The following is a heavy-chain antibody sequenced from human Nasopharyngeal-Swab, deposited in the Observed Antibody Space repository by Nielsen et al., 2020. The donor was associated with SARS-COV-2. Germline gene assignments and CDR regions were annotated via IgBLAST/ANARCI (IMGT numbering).Heavy chain of an antibody. Sequence: SLKISCVASGFTFNDYTMHWVRQAPGKGLEWVSGINWNSGRKGYADSVKGRFTISRDNAKNSLYLLVNSLRSGDTALYYCARGTADYSNPSFDYWGQGTLVTVPS. CDR3: ARGTADYSNPSFDY. CDR2: INWNSGRK. D-gene: IGHD4-11*01. V-gene: IGHV3-9*01. CDR1: GFTFNDYT. J-gene: IGHJ4*02.